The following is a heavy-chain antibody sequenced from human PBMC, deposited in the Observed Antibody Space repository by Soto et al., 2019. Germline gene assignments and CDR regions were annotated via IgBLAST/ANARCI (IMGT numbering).Heavy chain of an antibody. Sequence: GGSLRLSCAASGFTFSSYSMNWVRQAPGKGLEWVSSISSSSSYIYYADSVKGQFTISRDNAKNSLYLQMNSLRAEDTAVYYCARGQSTAEPAALDYWGQGTLVTVSS. J-gene: IGHJ4*02. D-gene: IGHD2-2*01. CDR1: GFTFSSYS. V-gene: IGHV3-21*01. CDR2: ISSSSSYI. CDR3: ARGQSTAEPAALDY.